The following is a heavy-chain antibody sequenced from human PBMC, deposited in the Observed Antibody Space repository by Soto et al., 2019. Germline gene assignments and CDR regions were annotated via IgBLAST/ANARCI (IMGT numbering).Heavy chain of an antibody. V-gene: IGHV4-4*07. J-gene: IGHJ5*02. D-gene: IGHD5-18*01. CDR2: IYSDGTT. CDR3: ARDRGYRSGSFGS. CDR1: GGSISGYY. Sequence: PSETLSLTCIVSGGSISGYYWSWIRQPAGKELEWIGRIYSDGTTNYNPSLKGRGTMSVDTSKKQISLKLTSLTAADTAMYYCARDRGYRSGSFGSWVQGVMVTVSS.